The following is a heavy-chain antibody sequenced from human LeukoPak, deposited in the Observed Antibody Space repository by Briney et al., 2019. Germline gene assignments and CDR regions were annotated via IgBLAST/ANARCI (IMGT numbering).Heavy chain of an antibody. D-gene: IGHD3-16*01. CDR1: GDSMNRSIY. CDR3: ARLPRGLIRSY. CDR2: IYHGGST. V-gene: IGHV4-39*01. Sequence: PLETLSLTCTVSGDSMNRSIYWGWIRQPPGKGLEWIGTIYHGGSTDSYTGRTYYKSSLKSRVTISVDTSNNQFSLTMASVTAADTAVYYCARLPRGLIRSYWGQGTLVTVSS. J-gene: IGHJ4*02.